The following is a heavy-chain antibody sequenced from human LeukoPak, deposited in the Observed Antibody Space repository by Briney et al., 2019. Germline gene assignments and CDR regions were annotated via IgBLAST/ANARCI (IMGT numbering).Heavy chain of an antibody. V-gene: IGHV1-8*03. CDR1: GYTFTSYD. J-gene: IGHJ4*02. D-gene: IGHD1-26*01. CDR2: MNPNSGNT. CDR3: ARAKRVGATGAYYFDY. Sequence: ASVKVSCKASGYTFTSYDINWVRQAPGQGLEWMGWMNPNSGNTGYAQKFQGRVTVTRNTSISTAYMELSSLGSEDTAVYYCARAKRVGATGAYYFDYWGQGTLVTVSS.